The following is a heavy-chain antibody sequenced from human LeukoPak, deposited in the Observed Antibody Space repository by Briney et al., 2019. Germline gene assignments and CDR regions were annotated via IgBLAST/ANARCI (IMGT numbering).Heavy chain of an antibody. J-gene: IGHJ3*02. V-gene: IGHV4-59*08. CDR2: ISYRGDT. CDR1: GGSMSNSY. Sequence: ASETLSLTCTVSGGSMSNSYWSWVRQPPGKGLEWIGYISYRGDTSYNPSLKSRVTISEDTSKNQFSLKLSSATAADTAVYFCARQISYSNAWTTIWGQGTMVTVSS. D-gene: IGHD5-18*01. CDR3: ARQISYSNAWTTI.